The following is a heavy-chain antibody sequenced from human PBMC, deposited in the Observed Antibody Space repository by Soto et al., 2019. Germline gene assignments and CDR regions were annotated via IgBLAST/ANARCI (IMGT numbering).Heavy chain of an antibody. CDR1: EFTFSHYG. V-gene: IGHV3-33*01. D-gene: IGHD3-10*01. CDR2: ILNDGSNR. CDR3: ARDDEYSGNGMDV. Sequence: QVQLVESGGGVVQPGRSLRLSCAASEFTFSHYGMHRVRQAPGKGLEWVAVILNDGSNRYHADSVKDRFTISRDNSKNTLYLQMNSLRAEDTAVYYCARDDEYSGNGMDVWGQGTTVTVS. J-gene: IGHJ6*02.